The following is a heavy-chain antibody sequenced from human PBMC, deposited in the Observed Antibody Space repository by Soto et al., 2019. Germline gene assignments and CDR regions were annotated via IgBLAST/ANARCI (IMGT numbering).Heavy chain of an antibody. CDR1: GGSISSGGYS. CDR2: IYHSGST. CDR3: ARGGYSSSSTWFDP. J-gene: IGHJ5*02. V-gene: IGHV4-30-2*01. D-gene: IGHD6-6*01. Sequence: PSETLSLTCAVSGGSISSGGYSWSWIRQPPGKGLEWIGYIYHSGSTYYNPSLKSRVTISVDRSKNQFSLKLSSVTAADTAVYYCARGGYSSSSTWFDPWGQGTLVTVSS.